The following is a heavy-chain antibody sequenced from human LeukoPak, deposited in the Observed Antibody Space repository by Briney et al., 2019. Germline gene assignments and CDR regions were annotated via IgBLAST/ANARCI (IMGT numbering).Heavy chain of an antibody. J-gene: IGHJ4*02. D-gene: IGHD1-26*01. CDR3: ARESGSYSAFDY. Sequence: GGSLRLSCAASGFTFSSYAMHWVRQAPGKGLEWVANIKLDGSEKYYVDSVKGRFTISRDNAKNTLYLQMNSLRAEDTAVYYCARESGSYSAFDYWGQGTLVTVSS. CDR2: IKLDGSEK. V-gene: IGHV3-7*01. CDR1: GFTFSSYA.